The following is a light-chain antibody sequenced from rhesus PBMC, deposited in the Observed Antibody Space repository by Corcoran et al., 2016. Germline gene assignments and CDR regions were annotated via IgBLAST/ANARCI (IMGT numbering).Light chain of an antibody. V-gene: IGKV1-25*02. Sequence: DIQMTQSPSSLSASVGDRVTITCRASQDISNYLAWYQQKPGEAPKFLIYAASTLQSWLPPRFSGSGSGTDCTLPISSLQPEDFATYYCQQYNSAPFTFGPGTKLDIK. J-gene: IGKJ3*01. CDR3: QQYNSAPFT. CDR1: QDISNY. CDR2: AAS.